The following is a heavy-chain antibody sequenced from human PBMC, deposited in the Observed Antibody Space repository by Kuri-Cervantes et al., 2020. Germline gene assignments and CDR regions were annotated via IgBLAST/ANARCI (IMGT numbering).Heavy chain of an antibody. Sequence: ASVKVSCKASGYTFTSYDINWVRQAPGQGLEWMGWINPNSGGTNYAQKFQGWVTMTRDTSISTACMELSRLRSDDTAVYYCARGLPYSSSWPDYYYYGMDVWGQGTTVTVSS. V-gene: IGHV1-2*04. D-gene: IGHD6-13*01. CDR2: INPNSGGT. CDR1: GYTFTSYD. CDR3: ARGLPYSSSWPDYYYYGMDV. J-gene: IGHJ6*02.